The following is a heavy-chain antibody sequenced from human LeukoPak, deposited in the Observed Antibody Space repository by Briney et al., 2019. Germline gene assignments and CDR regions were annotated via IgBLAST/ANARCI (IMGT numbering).Heavy chain of an antibody. CDR3: ARADCSSTSCYWGYYYGMDV. J-gene: IGHJ6*02. CDR1: GGTFSSYA. CDR2: IIPIFGTA. Sequence: SVTVSFTASGGTFSSYAISWVRQAPGQGLEWMGGIIPIFGTANYAQKFQGRVTITADESTSTAYMELSSLRSEDTAVYYCARADCSSTSCYWGYYYGMDVWGQGTTVTVSS. D-gene: IGHD2-2*01. V-gene: IGHV1-69*13.